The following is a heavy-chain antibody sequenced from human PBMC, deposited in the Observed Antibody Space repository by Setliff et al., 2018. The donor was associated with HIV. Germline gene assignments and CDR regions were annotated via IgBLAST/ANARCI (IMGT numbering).Heavy chain of an antibody. CDR3: ARDEFPYARDV. V-gene: IGHV3-74*01. J-gene: IGHJ4*02. D-gene: IGHD2-8*01. Sequence: GGSLRLSCAASGFTFSPYWMHWVRQAPGKGLMWVSRISPDGTKTNHADSVKGRCTTSRDNSKNMFYLQMHNVRSEDTGFYYCARDEFPYARDVWGPGTLVTVSS. CDR1: GFTFSPYW. CDR2: ISPDGTKT.